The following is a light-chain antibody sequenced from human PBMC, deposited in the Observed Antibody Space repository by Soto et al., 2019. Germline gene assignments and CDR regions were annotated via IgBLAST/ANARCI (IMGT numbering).Light chain of an antibody. CDR1: SSDVGGYNF. J-gene: IGLJ3*02. CDR2: DVS. V-gene: IGLV2-11*01. CDR3: CSYAGSYTLWV. Sequence: QSALTQPRSVSGSPGQSVTISCTGTSSDVGGYNFVSWCQQFPGKAPKLIIYDVSKRPSGVPDRFSGSKSGNTASLTISGLRAEDEADYYCCSYAGSYTLWVFGGGTKLTVL.